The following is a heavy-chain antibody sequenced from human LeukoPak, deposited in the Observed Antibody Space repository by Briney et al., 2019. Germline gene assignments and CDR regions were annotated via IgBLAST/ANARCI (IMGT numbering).Heavy chain of an antibody. CDR3: ARGLKYYYDSSGYLTSDY. Sequence: SETLSLTCTVSGGSISSYYWSWIRQPPGKGLEWIGYIYYSGSTNYNPSLKSRVTISVDTSKNQFSLKLSSVTAADTAVYYCARGLKYYYDSSGYLTSDYWGQGTLVTVSS. CDR2: IYYSGST. J-gene: IGHJ4*02. CDR1: GGSISSYY. D-gene: IGHD3-22*01. V-gene: IGHV4-59*01.